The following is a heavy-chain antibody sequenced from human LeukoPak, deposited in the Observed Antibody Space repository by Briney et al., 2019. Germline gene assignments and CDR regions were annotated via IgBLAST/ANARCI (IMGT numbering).Heavy chain of an antibody. CDR3: ARESFTIFGVVTLNPRQYYFDY. CDR1: GYTFISYY. Sequence: ASVKVSCKASGYTFISYYMHWVRQAPGQGLEWMGIINPSGGSTSYAQKFQGRVTMIRDTSTSTVYMELRSLRSDDTAVYYCARESFTIFGVVTLNPRQYYFDYWGQGTLVTVSS. CDR2: INPSGGST. D-gene: IGHD3-3*01. V-gene: IGHV1-46*01. J-gene: IGHJ4*02.